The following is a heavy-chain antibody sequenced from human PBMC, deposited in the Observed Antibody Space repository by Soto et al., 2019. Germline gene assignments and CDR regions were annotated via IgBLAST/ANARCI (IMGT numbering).Heavy chain of an antibody. J-gene: IGHJ4*02. D-gene: IGHD1-26*01. CDR1: GGSITGYY. Sequence: PSETLSLTCTVSGGSITGYYWSWIRQPPGRGLEWIGYIYYAGNTLYTPSLKSRVTISVDTSKNQFSLKLSSVTAADTAVYYCAKDRSGSPLVCWGQGTLVTVSS. CDR3: AKDRSGSPLVC. V-gene: IGHV4-59*01. CDR2: IYYAGNT.